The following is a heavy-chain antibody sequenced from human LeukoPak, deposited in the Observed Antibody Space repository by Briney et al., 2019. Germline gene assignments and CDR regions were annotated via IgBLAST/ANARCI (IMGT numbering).Heavy chain of an antibody. CDR3: AKDILSGSYRFDAFDI. Sequence: QPGRSLRLSCAASGFTFDDYAMHWVRQAPGKGLEWVSGISWNSGSIGYADSVKGRFTISRDNAKNSLYLQMNSLRAEDMALYYCAKDILSGSYRFDAFDISGQGTMVTVSS. D-gene: IGHD1-26*01. CDR2: ISWNSGSI. J-gene: IGHJ3*02. V-gene: IGHV3-9*03. CDR1: GFTFDDYA.